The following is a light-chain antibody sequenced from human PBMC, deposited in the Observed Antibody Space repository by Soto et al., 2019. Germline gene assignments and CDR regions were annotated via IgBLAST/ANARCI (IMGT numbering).Light chain of an antibody. J-gene: IGKJ5*01. CDR1: HSVPNSR. CDR3: QQYGASPWT. V-gene: IGKV3-20*01. CDR2: VTS. Sequence: EIVLTQSPGTLSFSPGERATLTSRAKHSVPNSRLAWYQQKPGQAPSLFISVTSIRATGIPDRFSGSGSGTDFSLIIGRLEPEDFAVYICQQYGASPWTFGEGTRLEIK.